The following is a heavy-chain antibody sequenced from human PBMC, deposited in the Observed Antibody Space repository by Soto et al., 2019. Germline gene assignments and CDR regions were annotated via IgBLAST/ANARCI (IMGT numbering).Heavy chain of an antibody. V-gene: IGHV2-5*02. CDR2: LYWDDDK. CDR1: GLSLRTTGVG. Sequence: QVTLKESGPTLVKPTQTLTLTCTVSGLSLRTTGVGVSWVRQPPGKALAWLALLYWDDDKRYSPSLRSRLTIAKDISEKQVVLTMTNMDTVDTATYYCVQTRCGGDCLEIYSSHAYNGLDVWGQGTTVTVSS. CDR3: VQTRCGGDCLEIYSSHAYNGLDV. D-gene: IGHD2-21*02. J-gene: IGHJ6*02.